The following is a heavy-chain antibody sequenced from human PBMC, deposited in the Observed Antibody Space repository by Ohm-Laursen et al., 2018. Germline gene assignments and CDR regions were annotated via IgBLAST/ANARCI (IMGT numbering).Heavy chain of an antibody. Sequence: SVKVSCKASGYTFTAYYMHWVRQAPGQGLEWMGWIKPNSGGTNYAQKFQGRVTMTRDTSISTDYMEVSSLTSDDTAVYYCARGLTRSAFDIWGQGTMVTVS. CDR3: ARGLTRSAFDI. J-gene: IGHJ3*02. V-gene: IGHV1-2*02. D-gene: IGHD4/OR15-4a*01. CDR1: GYTFTAYY. CDR2: IKPNSGGT.